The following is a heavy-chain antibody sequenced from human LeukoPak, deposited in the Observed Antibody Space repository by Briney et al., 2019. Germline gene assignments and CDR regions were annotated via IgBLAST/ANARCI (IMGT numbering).Heavy chain of an antibody. D-gene: IGHD1-26*01. Sequence: GGSLRLSCAASGFTFSSYSMNWVRQAPGKGLEWVSSISSSSSTIYYADSVKGRFTISRDNAKNSLYLQMNSLRAEDTAVYYCARGGSGSSSRVFDYWGQGTLVSVSS. CDR3: ARGGSGSSSRVFDY. CDR1: GFTFSSYS. V-gene: IGHV3-48*01. J-gene: IGHJ4*02. CDR2: ISSSSSTI.